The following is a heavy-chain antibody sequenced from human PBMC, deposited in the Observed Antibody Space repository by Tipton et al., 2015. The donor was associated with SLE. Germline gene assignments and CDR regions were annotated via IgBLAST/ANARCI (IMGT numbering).Heavy chain of an antibody. CDR3: AKDRGVPAAIPFSAFDI. V-gene: IGHV3-30*02. J-gene: IGHJ3*02. Sequence: SGFTFSSYGMHWVRQAPGKGLEWVAFIRYDGSNKYYADSVKGRFTISRDNSKNTLYLQMNSLRAEDTAVYYCAKDRGVPAAIPFSAFDIWGQGTMVTVSS. CDR2: IRYDGSNK. D-gene: IGHD2-2*01. CDR1: GFTFSSYG.